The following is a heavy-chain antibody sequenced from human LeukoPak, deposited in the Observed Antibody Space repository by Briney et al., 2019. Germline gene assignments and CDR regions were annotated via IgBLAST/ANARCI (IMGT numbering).Heavy chain of an antibody. CDR3: TTYRRAFGWIDDY. CDR2: IKSKTDGGTT. J-gene: IGHJ4*02. V-gene: IGHV3-15*01. D-gene: IGHD3-16*01. Sequence: GGSLRLSCAASGFTFSNAWMSWVRQAPGKGLEWVGRIKSKTDGGTTDYAAPVKGRFTISRDDSKNTLYLQMNSLKTEDTAVYYCTTYRRAFGWIDDYWGQGTLVTVSS. CDR1: GFTFSNAW.